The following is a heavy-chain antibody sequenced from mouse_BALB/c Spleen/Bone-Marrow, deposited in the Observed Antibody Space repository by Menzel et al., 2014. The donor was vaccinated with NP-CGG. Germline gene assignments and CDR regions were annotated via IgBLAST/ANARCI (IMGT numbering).Heavy chain of an antibody. CDR1: GYTFTNYW. CDR2: IEPSDSYT. J-gene: IGHJ2*02. Sequence: QVQLQQSGAEVVKPGASVKVSCKASGYTFTNYWMQWVKQGPGQGLEWIGEIEPSDSYTNYNQDFKGKATLTVDKSSSTAYMQLSSLTSEDSAVYYCARGRTTVVSDYWGQGTSLTVSS. V-gene: IGHV1-69*02. CDR3: ARGRTTVVSDY. D-gene: IGHD1-1*01.